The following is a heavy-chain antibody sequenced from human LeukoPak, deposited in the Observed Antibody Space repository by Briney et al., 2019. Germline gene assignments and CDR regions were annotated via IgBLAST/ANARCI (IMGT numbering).Heavy chain of an antibody. D-gene: IGHD1-26*01. Sequence: GGSLRLSCAASGFPFNNYGMSWVRQAPGKGLEWVSGISGRGGSTYYADSVKGRFTISRDNSKSTLYLQMNSLRAEDTAVYYCAKEVQVGSPTYYFDSWGQGTLVTVSS. CDR2: ISGRGGST. CDR3: AKEVQVGSPTYYFDS. V-gene: IGHV3-23*01. J-gene: IGHJ4*02. CDR1: GFPFNNYG.